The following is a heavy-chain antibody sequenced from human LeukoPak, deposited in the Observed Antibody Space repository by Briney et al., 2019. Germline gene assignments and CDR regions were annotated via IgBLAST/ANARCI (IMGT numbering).Heavy chain of an antibody. J-gene: IGHJ5*02. CDR1: GFTFSSDA. V-gene: IGHV3-23*01. D-gene: IGHD2-2*01. CDR2: ISGSEGST. Sequence: AGGSLRLSCTASGFTFSSDAMGWVRQAPGKGLEWVSTISGSEGSTCYADSVKGRFTISSDTSKNTLSLQMNSLRAEDTAVYYCAKLKTGYCSTSSCLNWFGPWGQGTLVTVSS. CDR3: AKLKTGYCSTSSCLNWFGP.